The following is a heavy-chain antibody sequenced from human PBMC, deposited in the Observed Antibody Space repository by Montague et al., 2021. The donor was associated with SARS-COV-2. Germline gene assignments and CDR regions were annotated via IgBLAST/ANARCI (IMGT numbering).Heavy chain of an antibody. CDR3: ARDLAVDY. Sequence: SRRFSCAASGFPFRDYYMNWIRQAPGEGLEWVSSISSSGTTLYYASSVKGRFTIPRDNAKNSLYLQMNSLRAEDTAVYYCARDLAVDYWGQGTLVTVSS. CDR1: GFPFRDYY. J-gene: IGHJ4*02. V-gene: IGHV3-11*01. CDR2: ISSSGTTL.